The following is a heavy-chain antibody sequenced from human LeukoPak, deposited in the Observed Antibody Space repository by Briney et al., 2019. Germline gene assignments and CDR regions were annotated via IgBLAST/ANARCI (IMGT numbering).Heavy chain of an antibody. D-gene: IGHD5-24*01. CDR3: ARATRKGYDY. CDR2: ISHDSETI. CDR1: GFTFRIYG. V-gene: IGHV3-48*04. Sequence: GGSLRLSCAASGFTFRIYGMNWVRQAPGKGPEWVSYISHDSETIYYADSVKGRFTMSRDNAKSSLYLQVSSLRADDTAVYYCARATRKGYDYWGQGTLVTVSS. J-gene: IGHJ4*02.